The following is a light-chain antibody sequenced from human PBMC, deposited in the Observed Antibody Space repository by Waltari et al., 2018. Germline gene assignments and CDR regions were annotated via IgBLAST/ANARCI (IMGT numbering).Light chain of an antibody. Sequence: EIFLTQSPATLSVSAGERAALSCRASQSVGTSLAWYQHRAGQAPRLLIYDASKRAACIPARFSGSGSGTDFTLAIDTLEPEDFAVYYCQQRNTWPRTFGQGTKVEI. J-gene: IGKJ1*01. CDR3: QQRNTWPRT. CDR1: QSVGTS. V-gene: IGKV3-11*01. CDR2: DAS.